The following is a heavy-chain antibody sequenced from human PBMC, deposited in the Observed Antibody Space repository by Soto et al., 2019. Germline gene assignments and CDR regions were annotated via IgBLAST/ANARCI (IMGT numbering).Heavy chain of an antibody. CDR1: GFTFSNFG. CDR2: IWFDGTKK. Sequence: GGSLRLSCAASGFTFSNFGMHWVRQAPGKGLEWVAMIWFDGTKKYYEDSVKGRFTVSRDKSESTLYLQMDGLRVEDTAVYYCARRKLSGSASEYSFYYSLDVWGQGTMVTVSS. V-gene: IGHV3-33*01. CDR3: ARRKLSGSASEYSFYYSLDV. D-gene: IGHD3-3*01. J-gene: IGHJ6*02.